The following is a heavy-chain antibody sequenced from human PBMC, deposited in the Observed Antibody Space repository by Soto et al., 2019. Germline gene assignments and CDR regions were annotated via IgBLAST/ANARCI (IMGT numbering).Heavy chain of an antibody. CDR2: ISWNSDST. V-gene: IGHV3-9*01. CDR3: AKETAWGAGNKFSYFGMDV. Sequence: EMQLVESGGGSVQPGRSLRLSCTASGFNFEEYAMHWVRQAPGKGLEWVSSISWNSDSTGYADSVKGRFTIARDNAKKSLYLQMNSLRGEDTALYYCAKETAWGAGNKFSYFGMDVWGQGTTVTVSS. J-gene: IGHJ6*02. CDR1: GFNFEEYA. D-gene: IGHD3-10*01.